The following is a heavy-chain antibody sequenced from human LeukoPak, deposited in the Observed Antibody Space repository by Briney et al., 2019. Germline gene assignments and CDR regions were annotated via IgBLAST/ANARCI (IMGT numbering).Heavy chain of an antibody. CDR3: AREGGTFGLDY. J-gene: IGHJ4*02. D-gene: IGHD1-1*01. V-gene: IGHV3-30*03. Sequence: HPGGSLRLSCAASGFTFSSYGMHWVRQPPGKGPEWVAYTLYDGKTKYYADSVKGRFTISRDNSKNTLYLQMNSQRAEDTAVYYCAREGGTFGLDYWGQGTLVTVSS. CDR1: GFTFSSYG. CDR2: TLYDGKTK.